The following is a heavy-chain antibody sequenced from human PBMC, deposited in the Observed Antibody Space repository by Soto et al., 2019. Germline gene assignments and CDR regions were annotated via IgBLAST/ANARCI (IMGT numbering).Heavy chain of an antibody. V-gene: IGHV3-23*01. J-gene: IGHJ3*01. CDR2: ITGNGAVT. CDR3: GKDPNGDYFGTFDF. D-gene: IGHD4-17*01. CDR1: GLSFDNYA. Sequence: EVQFLESGGGVVRPGGSLRLSCVASGLSFDNYAMTWVRQSPGKGLEWLACITGNGAVTSYTDSVRGRFTISRDNSKKTLYLQMDSLRADDTAVYYCGKDPNGDYFGTFDFWGQGTTVTVSS.